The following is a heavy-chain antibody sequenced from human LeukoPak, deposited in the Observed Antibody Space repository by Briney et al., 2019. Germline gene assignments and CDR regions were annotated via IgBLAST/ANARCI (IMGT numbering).Heavy chain of an antibody. D-gene: IGHD2-2*02. CDR1: GFTFSSYG. Sequence: PGGSLRLSCAASGFTFSSYGVHWVRQAPGKGLEWVAVIWYDGSNKYYADSVKGRFTISRDNSKNTLYLQMNSLRAEDTAVYYCARGDIVVVPAAILDAFDIWGQGTMVTVSS. J-gene: IGHJ3*02. CDR3: ARGDIVVVPAAILDAFDI. V-gene: IGHV3-33*01. CDR2: IWYDGSNK.